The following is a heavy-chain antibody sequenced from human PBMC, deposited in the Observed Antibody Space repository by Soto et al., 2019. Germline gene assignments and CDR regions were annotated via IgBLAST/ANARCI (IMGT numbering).Heavy chain of an antibody. CDR2: INAGNGNT. CDR3: ARVPRRVVIEAPDY. Sequence: GASVKVSCKASGYTFTSYAMHWVRQAPGQRLEWMGWINAGNGNTKYSQKFQGRVTITRDTSASTAYMELSSLRSEDTAVYYCARVPRRVVIEAPDYWGQGTLVTVSS. J-gene: IGHJ4*02. CDR1: GYTFTSYA. V-gene: IGHV1-3*01. D-gene: IGHD3-3*01.